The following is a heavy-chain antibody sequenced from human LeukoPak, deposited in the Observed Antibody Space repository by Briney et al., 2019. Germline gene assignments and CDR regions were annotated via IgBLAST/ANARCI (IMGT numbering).Heavy chain of an antibody. Sequence: GASVKVSCKASGYSFTGYYMHWVRQAPGQGLEWMGWINPNSGGTKYAQKFQGRVTMTRDTSISTAYMELSRLRSDDTAVYYCARSPDILTGENFDYWGQGTLVTVSS. CDR1: GYSFTGYY. D-gene: IGHD3-9*01. V-gene: IGHV1-2*02. J-gene: IGHJ4*02. CDR3: ARSPDILTGENFDY. CDR2: INPNSGGT.